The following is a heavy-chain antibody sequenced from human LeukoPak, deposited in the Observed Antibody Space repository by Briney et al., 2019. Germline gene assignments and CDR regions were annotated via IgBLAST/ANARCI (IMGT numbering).Heavy chain of an antibody. CDR2: INHSGST. CDR1: GGTFSGYY. J-gene: IGHJ3*02. Sequence: SETLSDLCAGCGGTFSGYYWSWLRQPPGKGLEWIGEINHSGSTNYNPSLKRRVTISVDTCKNQFSLKLTAVTAADTAVYYCARGRRITMIVVVTLDAFDIW. D-gene: IGHD3-22*01. CDR3: ARGRRITMIVVVTLDAFDI. V-gene: IGHV4-34*01.